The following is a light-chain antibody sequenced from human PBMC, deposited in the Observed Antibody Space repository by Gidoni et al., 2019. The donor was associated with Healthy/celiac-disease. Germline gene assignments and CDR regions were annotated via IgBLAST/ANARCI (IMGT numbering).Light chain of an antibody. V-gene: IGKV3-11*01. CDR3: QQRSNWPPWT. J-gene: IGKJ1*01. CDR2: DAS. CDR1: QSVSSY. Sequence: EIVLTQSPATLSLSPGERATLACRSSQSVSSYLPWHQQQPGQAPRLLIYDASNRATGIPAWFSGSWSGTDFTLTISSLEAEDFAVYCCQQRSNWPPWTFGQGTKVEIK.